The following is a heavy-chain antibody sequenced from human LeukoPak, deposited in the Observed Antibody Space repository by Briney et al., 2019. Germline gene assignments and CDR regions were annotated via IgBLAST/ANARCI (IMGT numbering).Heavy chain of an antibody. J-gene: IGHJ6*02. CDR2: IIPILGIA. CDR3: ARDFNYYDSSGYYSGPYYGMDV. D-gene: IGHD3-22*01. CDR1: GGTFSSYA. Sequence: SVKVSCKASGGTFSSYAISWVRQAPGQGLEWMGRIIPILGIANYAQKFQGRVTITADKSTSTAYMELSSLRSEDTAVYYCARDFNYYDSSGYYSGPYYGMDVWGQGTTVTVSS. V-gene: IGHV1-69*04.